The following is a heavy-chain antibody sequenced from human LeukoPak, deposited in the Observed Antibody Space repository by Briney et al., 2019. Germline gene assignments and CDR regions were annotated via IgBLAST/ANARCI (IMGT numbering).Heavy chain of an antibody. J-gene: IGHJ4*02. V-gene: IGHV1-2*02. D-gene: IGHD3-10*01. CDR1: GYTFTGYY. CDR2: INPNSGGT. Sequence: ASVTVSCKASGYTFTGYYMHWVRQAPGQGLEWMGWINPNSGGTNYAQKFQGRATMTRDTSISTAYMELSRLRSDDTAVYYCAILWFGELLTPGTADYWGQGTLVTVSS. CDR3: AILWFGELLTPGTADY.